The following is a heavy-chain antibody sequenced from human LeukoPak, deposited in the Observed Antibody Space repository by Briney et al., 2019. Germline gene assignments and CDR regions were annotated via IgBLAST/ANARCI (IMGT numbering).Heavy chain of an antibody. J-gene: IGHJ4*02. D-gene: IGHD4-23*01. CDR2: IQQDGSGK. Sequence: GGSLRLSCAFSGFTFSRHWMSWVRQAPGKGLEWVANIQQDGSGKYYVDSVKGRFTISRDNAKNSLYLQMNSLRAEDTAVYYCARDPDYGGSGFFGDSWGQGTLVTVSS. V-gene: IGHV3-7*01. CDR3: ARDPDYGGSGFFGDS. CDR1: GFTFSRHW.